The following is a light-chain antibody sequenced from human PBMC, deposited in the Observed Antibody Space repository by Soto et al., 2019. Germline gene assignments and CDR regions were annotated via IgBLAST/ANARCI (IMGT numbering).Light chain of an antibody. J-gene: IGLJ1*01. CDR1: SSDVGGYNY. V-gene: IGLV2-14*01. Sequence: QSALTHPASVSGSPGRSITIFCTGTSSDVGGYNYVSWYQQHPGKAPKLMIYDVSNRPSGVSNRFSGSKSGNTASLTISGLQAEDEADYYCSSYTSSSTYVFGTGTKVTVL. CDR3: SSYTSSSTYV. CDR2: DVS.